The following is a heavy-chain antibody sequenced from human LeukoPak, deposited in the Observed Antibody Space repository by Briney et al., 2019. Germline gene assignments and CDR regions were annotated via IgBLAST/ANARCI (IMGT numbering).Heavy chain of an antibody. CDR3: ARGASRISWPGIDY. V-gene: IGHV3-53*01. Sequence: PGGSLRLPCAASGFTVSSNLMTWVRQSPGRGLEWLSSSYSAGATYYADSVKGRFTISRDHSNNSVSLQMTNLRVEDTAIYYCARGASRISWPGIDYWGQGTLVTVSS. D-gene: IGHD3-3*02. CDR1: GFTVSSNL. CDR2: SYSAGAT. J-gene: IGHJ4*02.